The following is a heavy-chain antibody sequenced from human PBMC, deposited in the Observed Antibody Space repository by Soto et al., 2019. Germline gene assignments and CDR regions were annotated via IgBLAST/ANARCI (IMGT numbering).Heavy chain of an antibody. Sequence: QVQLVQSGAEVKKPGSSVKVSCKASGGTLSNYGISWVRQAPGQGLEWMGGIIPVFGTANYAQKFQGRVTITADESTTTVYMDVSSLRSDATAVYYRARGDATKIVVTTYYGMDVWGQGTTVSVSS. CDR3: ARGDATKIVVTTYYGMDV. CDR1: GGTLSNYG. V-gene: IGHV1-69*12. CDR2: IIPVFGTA. J-gene: IGHJ6*02. D-gene: IGHD4-17*01.